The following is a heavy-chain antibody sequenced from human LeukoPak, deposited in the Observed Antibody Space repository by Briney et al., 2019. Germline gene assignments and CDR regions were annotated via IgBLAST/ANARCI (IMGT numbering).Heavy chain of an antibody. CDR1: GLTVSGSY. CDR2: IYTGGST. Sequence: PGGSLRLSCVASGLTVSGSYMAWVRQPPGKGLEWVAVIYTGGSTYHADSVKDRFTISRDNSKNTVFLRIISLTAEDTAVHYCARPFREYIFGPPPTLTFFDSWGQEPWSPSPQ. CDR3: ARPFREYIFGPPPTLTFFDS. J-gene: IGHJ4*01. D-gene: IGHD3-3*02. V-gene: IGHV3-66*04.